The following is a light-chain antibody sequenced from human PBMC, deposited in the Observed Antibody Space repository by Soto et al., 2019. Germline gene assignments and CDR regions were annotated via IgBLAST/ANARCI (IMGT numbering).Light chain of an antibody. CDR1: SSNIGSNS. CDR2: ADN. CDR3: AAWDDSLNGFV. V-gene: IGLV1-44*01. J-gene: IGLJ1*01. Sequence: QSALTXPPSASGTPGQRVSISCSGSSSNIGSNSVQWHQQLPGTAPNLPIYADNQRPSGVPDRFSGSKSGTSASLAITGLQSGDEADYYCAAWDDSLNGFVFGTGTKVTVL.